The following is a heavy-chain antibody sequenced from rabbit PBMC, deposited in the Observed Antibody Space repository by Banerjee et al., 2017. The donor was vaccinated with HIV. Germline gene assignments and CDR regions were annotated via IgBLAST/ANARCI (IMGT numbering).Heavy chain of an antibody. CDR3: ARTAGYAGYGFYGFNL. D-gene: IGHD7-1*01. V-gene: IGHV1S45*01. J-gene: IGHJ4*01. Sequence: EESGGGLVQPEGSLTLTCKASGFDFSSGYWICWVRQAPGKGLEWIGCISTGSGDTYYATWAKGRFTISKTSSTTVTLQMTSLTAADTATYFCARTAGYAGYGFYGFNLWGQGTLVTVS. CDR2: ISTGSGDT. CDR1: GFDFSSGYW.